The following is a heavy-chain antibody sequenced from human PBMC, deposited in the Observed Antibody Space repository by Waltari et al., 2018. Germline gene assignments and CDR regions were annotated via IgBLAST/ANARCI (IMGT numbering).Heavy chain of an antibody. D-gene: IGHD1-26*01. V-gene: IGHV3-30-3*01. Sequence: QVQLVESGGGVVQPGRSLRLSCAASGFTFGTYAMHWVRQAPGKGLEWVAVISYDGSNKYYADSVKGRFTISRDNSKNTLYLQMNSLRAEDTAVYYCARAYSRLDYWGQGTLVTVSS. J-gene: IGHJ4*02. CDR2: ISYDGSNK. CDR1: GFTFGTYA. CDR3: ARAYSRLDY.